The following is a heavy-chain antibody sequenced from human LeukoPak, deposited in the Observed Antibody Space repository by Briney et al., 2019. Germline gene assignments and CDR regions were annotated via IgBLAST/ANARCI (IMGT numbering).Heavy chain of an antibody. V-gene: IGHV4-59*01. D-gene: IGHD1-26*01. CDR2: IYYSGST. CDR1: GGSISSYY. J-gene: IGHJ4*02. Sequence: SETLSLTCTVSGGSISSYYWSWIRQPPGKGLELIGYIYYSGSTNYNPSLKSRVTISVDTSKNQFSLKLSSVTAADTAVYYCARCLVGATYDFDYWGQGTLVTVSS. CDR3: ARCLVGATYDFDY.